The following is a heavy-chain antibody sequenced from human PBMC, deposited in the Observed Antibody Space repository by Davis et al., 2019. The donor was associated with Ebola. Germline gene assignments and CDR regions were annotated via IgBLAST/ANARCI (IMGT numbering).Heavy chain of an antibody. CDR3: AREGGFHYFDY. Sequence: PSETLSLTCAVYGGSFSGYYWSWIRQPPGKGLEWIGSIYHSEHTYYNPSLKSRVTISVDTSKNQFSLKLSSVTAADTAVYYCAREGGFHYFDYWGQGTLVTVSS. CDR2: IYHSEHT. J-gene: IGHJ4*02. D-gene: IGHD3-16*01. CDR1: GGSFSGYY. V-gene: IGHV4-34*01.